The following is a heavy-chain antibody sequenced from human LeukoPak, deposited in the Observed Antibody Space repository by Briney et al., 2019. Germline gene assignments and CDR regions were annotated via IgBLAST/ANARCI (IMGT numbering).Heavy chain of an antibody. CDR3: VRGPPTSDAFDI. V-gene: IGHV4-39*07. J-gene: IGHJ3*02. CDR1: GGAISSSSYY. CDR2: IYYSGRT. Sequence: SETLSLTCTVSGGAISSSSYYWGWIRQPPGKGLEWIGSIYYSGRTYYNPSLKRLVTISVDTSKNQFSLKLSSVTAADTAVYYCVRGPPTSDAFDIWGQGTMVTVSS.